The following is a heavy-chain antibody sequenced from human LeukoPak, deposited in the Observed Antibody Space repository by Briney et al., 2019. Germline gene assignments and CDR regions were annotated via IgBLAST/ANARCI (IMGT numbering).Heavy chain of an antibody. J-gene: IGHJ4*02. CDR1: GGSISSYY. CDR2: IYYSGST. Sequence: KPSETLSLTCTVSGGSISSYYWSWIRQPPGKGLEWIGYIYYSGSTNYNPSLKSRVTILVDTSKNQFSLKLSSVTAADTAVYYCARMDTAMVTNYWGQGTLVTVSS. V-gene: IGHV4-59*12. CDR3: ARMDTAMVTNY. D-gene: IGHD5-18*01.